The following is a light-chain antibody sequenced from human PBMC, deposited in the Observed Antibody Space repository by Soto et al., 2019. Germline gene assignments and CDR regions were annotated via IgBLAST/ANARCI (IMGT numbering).Light chain of an antibody. Sequence: QSALTQPASVSGSPGQSITISCTGTSSDVGSYNLVSWYQQYPGKAPRLVIYEVNKRPSGVSDRFSGSKSGNTASLTISGLPDEGEAGYYRCSYTGSQGDVFGSGTKLTVL. CDR2: EVN. CDR3: CSYTGSQGDV. CDR1: SSDVGSYNL. V-gene: IGLV2-23*02. J-gene: IGLJ1*01.